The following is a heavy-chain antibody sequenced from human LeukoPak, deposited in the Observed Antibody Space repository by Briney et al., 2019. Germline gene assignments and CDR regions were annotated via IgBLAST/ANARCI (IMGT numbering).Heavy chain of an antibody. CDR3: ASPNSSSWYAKYFQH. D-gene: IGHD6-13*01. CDR1: GFTFSDYY. Sequence: GGSLRLSCAASGFTFSDYYMSWIRQAPGKGLEWVSYISSSGSTIYYADSVKGRFTISRDNAKNSLYLQMNSLRAEDTAVYYCASPNSSSWYAKYFQHWGQGTLVTVS. V-gene: IGHV3-11*01. J-gene: IGHJ1*01. CDR2: ISSSGSTI.